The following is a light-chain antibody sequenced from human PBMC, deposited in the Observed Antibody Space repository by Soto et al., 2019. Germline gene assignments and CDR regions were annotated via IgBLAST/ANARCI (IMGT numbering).Light chain of an antibody. CDR2: EAS. Sequence: EIVLTQSPATLSLSSGERGTTSSRASDSVTNYLAWYQQKPGQAPRLLSYEASKRATGIPDRCSGSGAGTQVTLTITRLEPEYFEVYSCQQYATSPPTFGQGTNVDIK. J-gene: IGKJ1*01. CDR3: QQYATSPPT. V-gene: IGKV3-20*01. CDR1: DSVTNY.